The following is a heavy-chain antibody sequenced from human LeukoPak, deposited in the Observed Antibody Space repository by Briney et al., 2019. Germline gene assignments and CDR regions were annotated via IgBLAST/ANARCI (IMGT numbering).Heavy chain of an antibody. D-gene: IGHD3-10*01. CDR1: GGSISSYY. CDR2: IYTSGST. J-gene: IGHJ4*02. CDR3: ARGPYYYGSGSYSAHNNY. V-gene: IGHV4-4*07. Sequence: PSETLSLTCTVSGGSISSYYWSWIRQPAGKGLEWIGRIYTSGSTNYNPSLKSRVTISVDTSKNQFSLKLSSVTAADTAVYYCARGPYYYGSGSYSAHNNYWGQGTLVTVSS.